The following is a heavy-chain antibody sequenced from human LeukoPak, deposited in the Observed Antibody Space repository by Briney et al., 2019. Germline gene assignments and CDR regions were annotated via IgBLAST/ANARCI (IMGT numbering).Heavy chain of an antibody. Sequence: SEALSLTCTVSGASINTYYWSWFRQPAGKGLEWIGRLHASGSTYYNPSLKSRVSMSIDMSKNQFSLRLNSVTAADTAVFYCARDIGSRIWGTGTTVIVSS. J-gene: IGHJ6*04. V-gene: IGHV4-4*07. D-gene: IGHD1-26*01. CDR1: GASINTYY. CDR2: LHASGST. CDR3: ARDIGSRI.